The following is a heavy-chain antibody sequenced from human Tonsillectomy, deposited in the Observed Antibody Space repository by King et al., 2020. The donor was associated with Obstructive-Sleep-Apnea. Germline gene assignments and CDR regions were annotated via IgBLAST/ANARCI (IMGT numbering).Heavy chain of an antibody. J-gene: IGHJ4*02. CDR1: GLSFTKAW. CDR2: IRGKFEGGRRSRIAAGNT. CDR3: CTGVTYFAASGIDF. D-gene: IGHD2-15*01. Sequence: QLVQSGGGLVRPGGSLRISCEASGLSFTKAWMYWVRQAPGKGLEWVGRIRGKFEGGRRSRIAAGNTDYASPVKGRFSISRDDSKNTVYLQMTSLKTEDTGVYYCCTGVTYFAASGIDFWGQGTLVTVSS. V-gene: IGHV3-15*07.